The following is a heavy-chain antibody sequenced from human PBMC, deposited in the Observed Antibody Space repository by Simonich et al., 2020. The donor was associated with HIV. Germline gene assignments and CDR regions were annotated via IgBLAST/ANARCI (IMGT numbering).Heavy chain of an antibody. CDR3: ARVMQQQLDRYYYYGMDV. V-gene: IGHV4-38-2*01. J-gene: IGHJ6*02. Sequence: QVQLQESGPGLVKPSETLSLTCAVSGFSISSGYYWGWIRKPPGKGLEWIGSIYHRGSTSDSPSLKRRGAISVDTSKNHFTRKLSSVTAADTAVDYWARVMQQQLDRYYYYGMDVWGQGTTVTVSS. CDR2: IYHRGST. CDR1: GFSISSGYY. D-gene: IGHD6-13*01.